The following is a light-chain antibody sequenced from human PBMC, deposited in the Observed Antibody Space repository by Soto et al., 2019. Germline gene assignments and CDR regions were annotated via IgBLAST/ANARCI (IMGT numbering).Light chain of an antibody. J-gene: IGLJ1*01. Sequence: QLVLTQPASVSGSPGQSITISCTGTSSDVGGYNYVSWYQQHPGKAPKLMIYDVSNRPSGVSNRFSGSKCGNTASLTISGLQAEDEADYYCSSYTSSSTLHVFGTGTKLTVL. CDR3: SSYTSSSTLHV. V-gene: IGLV2-14*01. CDR2: DVS. CDR1: SSDVGGYNY.